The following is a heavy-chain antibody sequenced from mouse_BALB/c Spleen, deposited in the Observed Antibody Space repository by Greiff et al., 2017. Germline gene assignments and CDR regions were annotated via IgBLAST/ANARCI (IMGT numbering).Heavy chain of an antibody. CDR1: SYTFTDYA. J-gene: IGHJ3*01. CDR2: ISTYYGNT. CDR3: ALSTMITTRGDWFAY. V-gene: IGHV1-67*01. Sequence: QVQLKESGPELVRPGVSVKISCKGSSYTFTDYAMHWVKQSHAKSLEWIGVISTYYGNTNYNQKFKGKATMTVDKSSSTAYMELARLTSEDSAVYYCALSTMITTRGDWFAYWGQGTLVTVSA. D-gene: IGHD2-4*01.